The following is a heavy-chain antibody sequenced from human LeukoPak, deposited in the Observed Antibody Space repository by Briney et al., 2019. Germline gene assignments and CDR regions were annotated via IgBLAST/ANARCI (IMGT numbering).Heavy chain of an antibody. D-gene: IGHD3-16*02. V-gene: IGHV3-23*01. Sequence: GGSLRLSCAASGFTFSSYAMSWVRQAPGKGLEGGSAISGSGGSTYYADSVKGGFTISRDNSKNTVYLQMNRLRDEDTAVYYCAKDVSVDYDYVWGSYRPDYWGQGTLVTVSS. CDR2: ISGSGGST. CDR1: GFTFSSYA. J-gene: IGHJ4*02. CDR3: AKDVSVDYDYVWGSYRPDY.